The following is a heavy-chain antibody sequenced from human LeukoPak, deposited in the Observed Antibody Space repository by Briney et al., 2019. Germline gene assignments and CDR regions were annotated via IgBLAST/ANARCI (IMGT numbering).Heavy chain of an antibody. CDR1: GYTFTSYG. Sequence: GASVKVSCKASGYTFTSYGISWVRQAPGQGLEWLGWINAYNGNTNYAQKLQGRVTMTTDTSTSTAYMELRSLRSDDTAVYYCARDSGDTAMAPLDYWGQGTLVTVSS. CDR2: INAYNGNT. D-gene: IGHD5-18*01. V-gene: IGHV1-18*01. CDR3: ARDSGDTAMAPLDY. J-gene: IGHJ4*02.